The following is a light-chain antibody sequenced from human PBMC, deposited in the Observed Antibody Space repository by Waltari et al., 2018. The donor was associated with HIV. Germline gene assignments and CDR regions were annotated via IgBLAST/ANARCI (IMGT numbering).Light chain of an antibody. Sequence: PSMSVAPGETARIACGGNNIGGESVHWYQQKPGQAPLFVLYDDSDRPSGIPERFSGSNSKNTATLTISRVEAGDEADYYCQLWDSRGNHVVFGGGTKLTVL. CDR2: DDS. V-gene: IGLV3-21*02. CDR3: QLWDSRGNHVV. J-gene: IGLJ2*01. CDR1: NIGGES.